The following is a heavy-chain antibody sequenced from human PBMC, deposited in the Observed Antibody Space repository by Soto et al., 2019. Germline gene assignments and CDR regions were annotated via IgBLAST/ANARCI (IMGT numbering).Heavy chain of an antibody. Sequence: QVQLVESGGGVVQPGRSLRLSCAASGFTFSHYAMHWVRQAPGKGLEWVAVISYDGSNRFCADSVKGRFTISRDNSKNTLFPQMNSLTTDDTAVYYCARENYGDYYFDYWGQGTLLTISS. J-gene: IGHJ4*02. V-gene: IGHV3-30*04. D-gene: IGHD4-17*01. CDR1: GFTFSHYA. CDR2: ISYDGSNR. CDR3: ARENYGDYYFDY.